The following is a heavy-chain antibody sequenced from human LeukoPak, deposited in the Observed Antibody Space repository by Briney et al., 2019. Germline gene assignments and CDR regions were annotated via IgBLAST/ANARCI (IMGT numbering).Heavy chain of an antibody. V-gene: IGHV4-34*01. CDR2: INHSGST. Sequence: PSETLSLTCAVYGGSFSGYYWSWIRQPPGKGLEWIGEINHSGSTNYNPSLKSRVTISVDTSKNQFSLKLSSVTAADTAVYYRARGTRIAAAGNLFDYWGQGTLVTVSS. CDR3: ARGTRIAAAGNLFDY. J-gene: IGHJ4*02. D-gene: IGHD6-13*01. CDR1: GGSFSGYY.